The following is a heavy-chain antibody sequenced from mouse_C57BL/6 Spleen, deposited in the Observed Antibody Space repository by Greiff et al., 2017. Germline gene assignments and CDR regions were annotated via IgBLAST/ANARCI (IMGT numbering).Heavy chain of an antibody. D-gene: IGHD1-1*01. CDR3: ARDCGSSYWYFDV. CDR1: GFTFSDYY. CDR2: INYDGSST. V-gene: IGHV5-16*01. J-gene: IGHJ1*03. Sequence: EVQLVESEGGLVQPGSSMKLSCTASGFTFSDYYMAWVRQVPEKGLEWVANINYDGSSTYYLDSLKSRFIISRDNAKNILYLQMSSLKSEDTATYYCARDCGSSYWYFDVWGTGTTVTVSS.